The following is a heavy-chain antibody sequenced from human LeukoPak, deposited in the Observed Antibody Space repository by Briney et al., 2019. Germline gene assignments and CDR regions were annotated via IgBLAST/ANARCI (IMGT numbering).Heavy chain of an antibody. CDR2: IGDTGRST. CDR3: AKVSASYYVDYFDY. CDR1: GFTFSRHA. V-gene: IGHV3-23*01. D-gene: IGHD1-26*01. J-gene: IGHJ4*02. Sequence: GGSLRLSCAASGFTFSRHAMSWVRQAPGKGLEWVSGIGDTGRSTFYADSVKGRFTISRDNSRNTLYLQMNSLRGDDTAFYYCAKVSASYYVDYFDYWGQGALVTVSS.